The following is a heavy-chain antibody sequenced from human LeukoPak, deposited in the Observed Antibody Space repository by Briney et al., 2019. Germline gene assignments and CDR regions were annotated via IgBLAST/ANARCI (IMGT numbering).Heavy chain of an antibody. V-gene: IGHV3-23*01. Sequence: GGSLRLSCTASGLTFSSYAMSWVGQAPGKGLEGVSGISGSGGSTYYADSVKGRFTISRDNSKNTLYLKMNTLRAEDTAVYYCATLGYCSSTSCYGYYYGMDVWGQGTTVTVSS. D-gene: IGHD2-2*01. CDR3: ATLGYCSSTSCYGYYYGMDV. CDR2: ISGSGGST. CDR1: GLTFSSYA. J-gene: IGHJ6*02.